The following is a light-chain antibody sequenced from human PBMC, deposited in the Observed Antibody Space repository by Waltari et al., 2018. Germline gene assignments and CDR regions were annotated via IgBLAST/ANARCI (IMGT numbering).Light chain of an antibody. V-gene: IGLV1-44*01. CDR2: NTH. CDR3: AAWDDTLNGVV. J-gene: IGLJ2*01. CDR1: GSNIGTNI. Sequence: QSLVSQAPSASGTPGQRVTISCSGGGSNIGTNIVSWYQHLPGTAPKLLIYNTHQRPSGVPDRFSGSKSGTSASLAISGLQSEDEANYFCAAWDDTLNGVVFGGGTKLTVL.